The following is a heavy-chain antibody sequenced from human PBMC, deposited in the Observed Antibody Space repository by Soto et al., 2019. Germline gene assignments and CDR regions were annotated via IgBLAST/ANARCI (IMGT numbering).Heavy chain of an antibody. CDR3: ARTTAVPNTLRSRYFFDY. CDR2: VYYSGTT. V-gene: IGHV4-61*01. CDR1: GGSVSNKTYY. D-gene: IGHD4-17*01. J-gene: IGHJ4*02. Sequence: SETLSLTCSVSGGSVSNKTYYWSWIRQPPGKRLEWIGYVYYSGTTNYNPSLKSRVTISVDLSENQFSLRLSSVTTADTALYYCARTTAVPNTLRSRYFFDYWGQGTLVTVSS.